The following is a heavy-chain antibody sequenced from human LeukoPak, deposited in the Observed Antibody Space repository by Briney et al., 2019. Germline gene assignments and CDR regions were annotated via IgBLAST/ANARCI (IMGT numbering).Heavy chain of an antibody. CDR1: GGSITSRDC. V-gene: IGHV4-4*02. CDR3: ASQGGLRNDF. D-gene: IGHD2-15*01. J-gene: IGHJ4*02. CDR2: ICLDGRI. Sequence: SETLSLTCGVSGGSITSRDCWSWVRQPPGKGLEWIGEICLDGRIHYTPSLKSRISISIDRSKDQFSLNLISVAAADTAIYFCASQGGLRNDFWGQGTLVAVSS.